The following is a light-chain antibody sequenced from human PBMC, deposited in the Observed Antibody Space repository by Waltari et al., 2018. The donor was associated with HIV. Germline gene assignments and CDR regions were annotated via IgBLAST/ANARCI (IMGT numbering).Light chain of an antibody. CDR3: QQYYRPPLT. CDR2: WAS. CDR1: QSVLYSSNNKNY. Sequence: DIVMTQSPDSLAVSLGERATINCKSSQSVLYSSNNKNYLAWYQQKPGQPPKLVVYWASTRESGVPDRFSGSGSETDFTLTISSLQAEDVAVYYCQQYYRPPLTFGGGTKVEIK. V-gene: IGKV4-1*01. J-gene: IGKJ4*01.